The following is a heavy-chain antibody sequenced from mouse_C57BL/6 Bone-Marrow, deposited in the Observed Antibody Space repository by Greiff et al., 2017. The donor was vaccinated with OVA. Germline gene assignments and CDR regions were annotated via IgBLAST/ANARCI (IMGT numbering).Heavy chain of an antibody. D-gene: IGHD2-3*01. CDR1: GFTFSSYG. Sequence: EVMLVESGGDLVKPGGSLKLSCAASGFTFSSYGMSWVRQTPDKRLEWVATISSGGSYTYYPDSVKGRFTISRDNAKNTLYLQMSSLKSEDTAMYYCASQGDGYYGDWGQGTTLTVSS. J-gene: IGHJ2*01. V-gene: IGHV5-6*01. CDR2: ISSGGSYT. CDR3: ASQGDGYYGD.